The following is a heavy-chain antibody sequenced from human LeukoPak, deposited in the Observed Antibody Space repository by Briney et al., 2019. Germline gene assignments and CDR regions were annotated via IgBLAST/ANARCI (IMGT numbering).Heavy chain of an antibody. V-gene: IGHV4-59*12. CDR2: IYYSGST. CDR1: GGSISSYY. J-gene: IGHJ4*02. Sequence: SETLSLTCTVSGGSISSYYWSWIRQPPGKGLEWIGYIYYSGSTNYNPSLKSRVTISVDTSKNQFSLKLSSVTAADTAVYYCARDGAGYCSGGSSRKVSYFDYWGQGTLVTVSS. CDR3: ARDGAGYCSGGSSRKVSYFDY. D-gene: IGHD2-15*01.